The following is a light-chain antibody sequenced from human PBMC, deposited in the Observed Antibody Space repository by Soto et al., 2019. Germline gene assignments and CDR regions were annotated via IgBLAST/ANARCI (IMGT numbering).Light chain of an antibody. CDR1: QNIRGNE. V-gene: IGKV3-20*01. CDR2: GGS. CDR3: QAYGTSHPWT. Sequence: EVVLTQSPGALSLSPGEGVTLSCRASQNIRGNELAWYRQKRGQAPRLLIYGGSSRAEGIPDRFSGRGTGTNFTFTISRLEPEDSAVYYCQAYGTSHPWTFGQGTKLEIK. J-gene: IGKJ1*01.